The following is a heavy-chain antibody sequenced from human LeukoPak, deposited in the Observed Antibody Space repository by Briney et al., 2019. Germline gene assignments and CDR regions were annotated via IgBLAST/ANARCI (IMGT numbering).Heavy chain of an antibody. CDR3: ARDHPVSAQS. V-gene: IGHV4-59*01. CDR1: GGSISSYY. CDR2: IYYSGST. D-gene: IGHD5/OR15-5a*01. J-gene: IGHJ5*02. Sequence: SETLSLTCTVSGGSISSYYWSWIRQPPGKGLEWIGYIYYSGSTNYNPSLKSRVTISVDTSKNQFSLKLSSVTAADTAVYYCARDHPVSAQSWGQGTLVTVSS.